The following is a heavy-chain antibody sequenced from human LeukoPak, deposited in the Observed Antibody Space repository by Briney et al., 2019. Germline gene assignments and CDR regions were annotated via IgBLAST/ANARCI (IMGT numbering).Heavy chain of an antibody. CDR3: AGPGGPYIVVVPFKGEEKYGMDV. CDR1: GGTFSSYA. D-gene: IGHD2-2*01. V-gene: IGHV1-69*01. Sequence: GASVKVSCKASGGTFSSYAISWVRQAPGQGLEWMGGIIPIFGTANYAQKFQGRVTITADESTSTAYMELSSLRSEDTAVYYCAGPGGPYIVVVPFKGEEKYGMDVWGQGTTVTVSS. J-gene: IGHJ6*02. CDR2: IIPIFGTA.